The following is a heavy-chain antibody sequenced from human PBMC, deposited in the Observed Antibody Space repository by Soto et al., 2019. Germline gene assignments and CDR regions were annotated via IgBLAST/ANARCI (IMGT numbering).Heavy chain of an antibody. CDR1: GFSFSTYG. Sequence: PGGSLRLSCAASGFSFSTYGLHWVRQAPGKELEWVAIITSDVNYKYYADSVKGRFTISRDNSKNTLFLQMNSLRAEDTAVYYCAKGGSFDIWGQGTLVTVSS. D-gene: IGHD3-16*01. CDR3: AKGGSFDI. CDR2: ITSDVNYK. V-gene: IGHV3-30*18. J-gene: IGHJ4*02.